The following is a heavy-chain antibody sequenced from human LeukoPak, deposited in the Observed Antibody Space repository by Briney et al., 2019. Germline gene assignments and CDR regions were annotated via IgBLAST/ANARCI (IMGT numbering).Heavy chain of an antibody. J-gene: IGHJ4*02. Sequence: SVKVSCKASGGTFSSYAISWVRQAPGQGLEWMGRIIPILGIANYAQKFQGRVTITADKSTSTAYMEPSSLRSEDTAVYYCARGGPTTVIYFDYWGQGTLVTVSS. CDR2: IIPILGIA. CDR1: GGTFSSYA. V-gene: IGHV1-69*04. D-gene: IGHD4-17*01. CDR3: ARGGPTTVIYFDY.